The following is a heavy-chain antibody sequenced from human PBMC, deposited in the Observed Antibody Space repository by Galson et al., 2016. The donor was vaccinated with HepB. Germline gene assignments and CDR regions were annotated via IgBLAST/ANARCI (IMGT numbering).Heavy chain of an antibody. Sequence: SLRLSCAASGFTFSSYSMNWVRQAPGKGLEWVSYISSSSSTIYYADSVKGRFTISRDNAKNSLYLQMNSLRDGDTSGYYCARGPLGWAEDWGQGTLFTVSS. CDR1: GFTFSSYS. CDR2: ISSSSSTI. V-gene: IGHV3-48*02. CDR3: ARGPLGWAED. J-gene: IGHJ4*02. D-gene: IGHD6-19*01.